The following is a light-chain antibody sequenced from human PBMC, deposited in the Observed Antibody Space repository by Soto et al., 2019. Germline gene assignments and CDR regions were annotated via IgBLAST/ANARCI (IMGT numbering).Light chain of an antibody. CDR3: QQRNIWPPVT. CDR2: GAF. J-gene: IGKJ5*01. CDR1: PSVTNY. Sequence: IGFTRSPATLSLSPRERATLSCRASPSVTNYLAWYQQNPGQPPRLLIYGAFNRAAGTPARFSGSGSGTDFTLTISSLEPEDSAVYYCQQRNIWPPVTFGQGTRLEIK. V-gene: IGKV3-11*01.